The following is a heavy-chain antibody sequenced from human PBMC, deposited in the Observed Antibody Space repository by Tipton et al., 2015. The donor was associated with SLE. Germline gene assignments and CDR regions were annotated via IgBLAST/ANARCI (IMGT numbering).Heavy chain of an antibody. Sequence: SLRLSCSASGFTFSSYAVHWVRQAPGKGLEYVSAISSNGGSTYYADSVKGRFTISRDNSKNTLYLQMSSLRAEDTAVYYCVKDREGYSSSWPFDYWGQGTLVTVSS. CDR3: VKDREGYSSSWPFDY. V-gene: IGHV3-64D*06. D-gene: IGHD6-13*01. CDR1: GFTFSSYA. J-gene: IGHJ4*02. CDR2: ISSNGGST.